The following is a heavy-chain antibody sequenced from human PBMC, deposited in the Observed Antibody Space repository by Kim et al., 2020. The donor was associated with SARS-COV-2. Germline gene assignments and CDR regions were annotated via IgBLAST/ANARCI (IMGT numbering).Heavy chain of an antibody. D-gene: IGHD3-3*01. CDR3: ARDGTLRFLEWFLAYYYMDV. Sequence: GRFTISRDNSKNTLYLQMNSLRAEDTAVYYCARDGTLRFLEWFLAYYYMDVWGKGTTVTVSS. V-gene: IGHV3-30*07. J-gene: IGHJ6*03.